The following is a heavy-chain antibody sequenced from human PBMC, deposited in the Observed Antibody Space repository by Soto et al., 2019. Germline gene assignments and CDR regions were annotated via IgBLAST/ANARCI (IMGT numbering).Heavy chain of an antibody. J-gene: IGHJ4*02. CDR3: ARKASGSSRFDY. D-gene: IGHD3-10*01. CDR1: GGSINTGDYW. Sequence: QVQLQESGPGLVKPSQTLSLTCTVSGGSINTGDYWWSWIRHPPGKGLEWIGYVFYSRTTYYNPSLKSRITMSVDASKTQFSLSLNSVTAADAAVYYCARKASGSSRFDYWGQGTLVTVSS. CDR2: VFYSRTT. V-gene: IGHV4-30-4*01.